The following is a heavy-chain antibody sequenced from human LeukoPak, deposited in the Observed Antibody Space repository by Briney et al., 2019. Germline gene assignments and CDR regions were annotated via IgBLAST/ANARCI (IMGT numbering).Heavy chain of an antibody. CDR3: ARSLDSEYFQH. CDR2: ISSSGSTI. CDR1: GFTFSSYE. J-gene: IGHJ1*01. V-gene: IGHV3-48*03. Sequence: GGSLRLSCAASGFTFSSYEVNWVRQAPGKGLEWVSYISSSGSTIYYADSVKGRFTISRDNAKNSLYLQMNSLRAEDTAVYYCARSLDSEYFQHWGQGTLVTVSS.